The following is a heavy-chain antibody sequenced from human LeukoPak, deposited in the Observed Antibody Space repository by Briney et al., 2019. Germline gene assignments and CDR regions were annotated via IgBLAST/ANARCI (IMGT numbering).Heavy chain of an antibody. Sequence: ASVKVSCKASGYTFTVYYMHWVRQAPGQGLEWMGRINPNSGGTNYAQKFQGRVTMTRDTSISTAYMELSRLRSDDTAVYYCARDQKIVVVTAILDYWGQGTLVTVSS. J-gene: IGHJ4*02. D-gene: IGHD2-21*02. CDR2: INPNSGGT. V-gene: IGHV1-2*06. CDR3: ARDQKIVVVTAILDY. CDR1: GYTFTVYY.